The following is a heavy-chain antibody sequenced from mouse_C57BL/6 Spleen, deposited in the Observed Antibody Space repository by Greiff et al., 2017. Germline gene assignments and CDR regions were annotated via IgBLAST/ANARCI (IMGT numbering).Heavy chain of an antibody. J-gene: IGHJ2*01. CDR3: ARLITTVVAVDY. CDR2: INPYNGGT. CDR1: GYTFTDYY. D-gene: IGHD1-1*01. Sequence: EVQLQQSGPVLVKPGASVKMSCKASGYTFTDYYMNWVKQSHGKSLEWIGVINPYNGGTSYNQKFKGKATLTVDKSSSTAYMELNSLTSEDSAVYYCARLITTVVAVDYWGQGTTLTVSS. V-gene: IGHV1-19*01.